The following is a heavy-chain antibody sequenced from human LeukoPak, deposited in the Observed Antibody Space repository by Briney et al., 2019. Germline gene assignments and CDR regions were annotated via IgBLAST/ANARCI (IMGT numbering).Heavy chain of an antibody. D-gene: IGHD2-15*01. CDR1: GFTLSNYP. J-gene: IGHJ3*02. CDR2: ISYDGNNR. Sequence: GGSLRLSCAASGFTLSNYPIHWVRQAPGKGLEWVTLISYDGNNRYYADSVKGRFTISRDNSKSSLYLQMNSLRPEDTAVYYCARGYCSGGSCYNWGAFDIWGQGTMVTVPS. CDR3: ARGYCSGGSCYNWGAFDI. V-gene: IGHV3-30-3*01.